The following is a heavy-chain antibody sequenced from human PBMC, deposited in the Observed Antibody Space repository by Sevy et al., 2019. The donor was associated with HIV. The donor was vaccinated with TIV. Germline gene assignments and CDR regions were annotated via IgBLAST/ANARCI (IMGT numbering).Heavy chain of an antibody. J-gene: IGHJ4*02. D-gene: IGHD5-12*01. CDR1: GFTFDDYG. Sequence: GGSLRLSCAASGFTFDDYGMSWVRQAPGKGLEWVSGINWNGGSTGYADSVNGRFTISRDNAKNSLYLQMNSLRAEDTALYYCAREGRDGYNFYYFDYWGQGTLVTVSS. CDR2: INWNGGST. V-gene: IGHV3-20*04. CDR3: AREGRDGYNFYYFDY.